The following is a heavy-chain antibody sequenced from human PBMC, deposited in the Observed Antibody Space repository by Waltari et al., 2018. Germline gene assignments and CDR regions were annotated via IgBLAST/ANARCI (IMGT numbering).Heavy chain of an antibody. J-gene: IGHJ3*02. Sequence: QVQLVQSGAEVKKPGSSVRVSCRASGGNFGRYAITWVRQAPGQGLEWMGGTSPIFGSPMYAPKFQGGVSITADEWTYTVYMDLNSLRSDDTAIYYCARRKLGEAFDIWGQGTVVIVSS. V-gene: IGHV1-69*12. D-gene: IGHD3-16*01. CDR3: ARRKLGEAFDI. CDR2: TSPIFGSP. CDR1: GGNFGRYA.